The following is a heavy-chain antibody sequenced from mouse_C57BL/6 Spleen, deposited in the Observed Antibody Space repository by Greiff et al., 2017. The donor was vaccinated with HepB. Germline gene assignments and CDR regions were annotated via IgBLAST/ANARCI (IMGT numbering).Heavy chain of an antibody. CDR3: ARKAQAYYAMDY. J-gene: IGHJ4*01. D-gene: IGHD3-2*02. CDR1: GYTFTSYW. CDR2: IDPSDSNT. Sequence: QVQLQQPGAELVMPGASVKLSCKASGYTFTSYWMHWVKQRPGQGLEWIGEIDPSDSNTNYNQKFKGKSTLTVDKSSSTAYMQLSSLTSEDSAVYYCARKAQAYYAMDYWGQGTSVTVSS. V-gene: IGHV1-69*01.